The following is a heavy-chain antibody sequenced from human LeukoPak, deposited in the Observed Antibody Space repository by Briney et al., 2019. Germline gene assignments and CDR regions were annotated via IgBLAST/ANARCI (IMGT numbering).Heavy chain of an antibody. CDR2: TRNEANIYTT. J-gene: IGHJ4*02. Sequence: GGSLRLSCAASGFIGSDHYMDWVRQAPGKGLEWVGRTRNEANIYTTKYAPSVKGRFTISRDDPKNSLYLQMNSLKTEHPALYYCARRRCTCNAIDYWGQGTLLTVSS. CDR3: ARRRCTCNAIDY. V-gene: IGHV3-72*01. D-gene: IGHD2-8*01. CDR1: GFIGSDHY.